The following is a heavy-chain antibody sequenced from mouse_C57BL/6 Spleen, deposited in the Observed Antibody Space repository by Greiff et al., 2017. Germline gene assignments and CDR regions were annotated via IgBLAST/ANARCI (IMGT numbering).Heavy chain of an antibody. CDR1: GYTFTSYW. Sequence: QVQLQQPGAELVKPGASVKLSCKASGYTFTSYWMHWVKQRPGQGLEWIGMIHPNSGSTNYNEKFKSKATLTVDKSSSTAYMQLSSLTSEDSAVYYCAREGITTVVATAGPFDYWGQGTTLTVAS. CDR2: IHPNSGST. CDR3: AREGITTVVATAGPFDY. V-gene: IGHV1-64*01. D-gene: IGHD1-1*01. J-gene: IGHJ2*01.